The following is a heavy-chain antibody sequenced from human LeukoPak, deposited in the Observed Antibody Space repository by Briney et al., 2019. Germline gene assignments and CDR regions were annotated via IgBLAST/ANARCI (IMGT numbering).Heavy chain of an antibody. CDR2: ISSSGSTI. V-gene: IGHV3-11*01. CDR1: GFTFSDYY. J-gene: IGHJ4*02. Sequence: GGSLRLSCAASGFTFSDYYMSWIRQAPGKGLEWDSYISSSGSTIYYADSVKGRFTISRDNAKNSLYLQMNSLRAEDTAVYYCASNYYDSSGSNKEAFDYWGQGTLVTVSS. CDR3: ASNYYDSSGSNKEAFDY. D-gene: IGHD3-22*01.